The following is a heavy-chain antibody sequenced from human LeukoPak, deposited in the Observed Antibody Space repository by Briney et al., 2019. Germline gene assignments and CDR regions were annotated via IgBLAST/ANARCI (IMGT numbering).Heavy chain of an antibody. D-gene: IGHD3-3*01. CDR3: ARLFFPYWYFDL. Sequence: PSETLSLTCAVSGGSISSSSYYWGWIRQPPGKGLEWIESIYYSGSTYYNPSLKSRVTISVHTSKNQFSLKLNSVTAANTALYYCARLFFPYWYFDLWGRGTLVTVSS. CDR2: IYYSGST. V-gene: IGHV4-39*01. J-gene: IGHJ2*01. CDR1: GGSISSSSYY.